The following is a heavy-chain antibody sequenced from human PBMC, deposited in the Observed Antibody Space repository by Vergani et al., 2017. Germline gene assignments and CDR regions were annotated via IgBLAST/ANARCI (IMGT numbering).Heavy chain of an antibody. CDR3: GMYCSSPTCGTHPRVQNYGMDV. J-gene: IGHJ6*02. CDR1: GGSFSTGGQS. D-gene: IGHD2-2*01. Sequence: VQLQESGPGLVKPSQTLSLTCTVSGGSFSTGGQSWTWLRQSAGKGLEWVGRSRNKARSYTTEYSASVKGRFTISRDDSRNSLYLQMNSLRAEDTALYYCGMYCSSPTCGTHPRVQNYGMDVWGQGTTVTVS. V-gene: IGHV3-72*01. CDR2: SRNKARSYTT.